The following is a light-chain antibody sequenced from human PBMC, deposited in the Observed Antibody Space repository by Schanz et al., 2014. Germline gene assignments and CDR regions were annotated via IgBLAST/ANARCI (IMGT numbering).Light chain of an antibody. CDR2: GAS. Sequence: ENVLTQSPGTLSLSPGERATLSCRASQSVTNNFLAWYQQKPGQAPTLLIYGASTRAPGIPDRFSGSGSGTDFTLTISRLEPEDFAVYYCHHRSHWRGTFGQGTKVEIK. CDR1: QSVTNNF. J-gene: IGKJ2*02. CDR3: HHRSHWRGT. V-gene: IGKV3D-20*02.